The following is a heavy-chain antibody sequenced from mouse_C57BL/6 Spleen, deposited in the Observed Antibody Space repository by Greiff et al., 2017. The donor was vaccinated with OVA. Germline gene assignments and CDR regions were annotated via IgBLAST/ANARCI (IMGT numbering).Heavy chain of an antibody. CDR1: GYTFTSYG. J-gene: IGHJ4*01. CDR3: ARGVTTVVATQDAMDY. D-gene: IGHD1-1*01. Sequence: VQLQQSGAELVRPGSSVKMSCKTSGYTFTSYGINWVKQRPGQGLEWIGYIYIGNGYTEYNGKFKGKATLTSDTSSSTAYMQLSSLTSEDSAIYFCARGVTTVVATQDAMDYWGQGTSVTVSS. CDR2: IYIGNGYT. V-gene: IGHV1-58*01.